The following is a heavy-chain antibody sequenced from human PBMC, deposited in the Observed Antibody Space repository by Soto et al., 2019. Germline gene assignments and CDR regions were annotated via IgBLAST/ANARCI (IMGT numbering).Heavy chain of an antibody. V-gene: IGHV3-33*01. J-gene: IGHJ4*02. CDR2: IWYDGSNK. D-gene: IGHD6-13*01. CDR3: ASGTASSSWYYFDY. CDR1: GFTFSSYG. Sequence: GGSLRLSCAASGFTFSSYGMHWVRQAPGKGLEWVAVIWYDGSNKYYADSVKGRFTISRDNSKNTLYLQMNSLRAEDTAVYYCASGTASSSWYYFDYWGQGTLVTVSS.